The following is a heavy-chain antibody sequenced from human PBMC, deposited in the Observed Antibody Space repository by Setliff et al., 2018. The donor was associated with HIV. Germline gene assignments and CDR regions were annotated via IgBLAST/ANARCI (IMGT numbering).Heavy chain of an antibody. CDR2: IKSKTDGGTT. Sequence: LSLSCTASGFTFGDYAMSWVRQAPGKGLEWVGRIKSKTDGGTTDYAAPVKGRFTISRDDSKDTLYLQMNSLKIEDTAVYYCAFSLSVYKYDSNDYNGDAFDVWGPGTVVTVSS. J-gene: IGHJ3*01. D-gene: IGHD3-22*01. V-gene: IGHV3-15*01. CDR3: AFSLSVYKYDSNDYNGDAFDV. CDR1: GFTFGDYA.